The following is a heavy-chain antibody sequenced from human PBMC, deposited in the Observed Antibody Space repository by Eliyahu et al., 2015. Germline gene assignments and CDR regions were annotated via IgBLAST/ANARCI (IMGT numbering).Heavy chain of an antibody. J-gene: IGHJ4*02. V-gene: IGHV3-74*01. CDR3: AREGSAVAEPLDY. Sequence: EVQLVESGGGLVQPGGSLRLSCVASGFTFSSYWMHWVRQAPGKGLGWVSRINTDGSSTGYADSVKGRFTISRDNAKNTLNLQMNSLRAEDTAVYYCAREGSAVAEPLDYWGQGTLVTVS. D-gene: IGHD6-19*01. CDR1: GFTFSSYW. CDR2: INTDGSST.